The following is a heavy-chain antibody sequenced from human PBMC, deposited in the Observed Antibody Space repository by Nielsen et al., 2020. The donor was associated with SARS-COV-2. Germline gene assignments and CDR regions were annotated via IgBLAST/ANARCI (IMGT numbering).Heavy chain of an antibody. J-gene: IGHJ4*02. CDR3: AKDWTAIVVVPSGGVDY. Sequence: GGSLRLSCAASGFTFSTYGMHWVRQAPGKGLGWVAAISYYGSNKYYVDSVKGRFTISRDNSKNTLYLQMSSLREEDTAVYYCAKDWTAIVVVPSGGVDYWGQGTLVTVSS. CDR1: GFTFSTYG. D-gene: IGHD2-15*01. CDR2: ISYYGSNK. V-gene: IGHV3-30*18.